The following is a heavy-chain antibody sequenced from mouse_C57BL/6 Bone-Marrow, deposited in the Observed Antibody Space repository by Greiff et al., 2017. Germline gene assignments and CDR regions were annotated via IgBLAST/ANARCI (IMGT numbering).Heavy chain of an antibody. Sequence: QVQLQQPGAELVMPGASVKLSCKASGYTFTSYWMHWVKQRPGQGLEWIGEIDPSDSYTNYNQKFKGKSTLTVAKSSSTAYMQLSSLTSEDSAVYYWARWHYGSSWFAYWGQGTVVTVSA. V-gene: IGHV1-69*01. CDR3: ARWHYGSSWFAY. D-gene: IGHD1-1*01. CDR2: IDPSDSYT. J-gene: IGHJ3*01. CDR1: GYTFTSYW.